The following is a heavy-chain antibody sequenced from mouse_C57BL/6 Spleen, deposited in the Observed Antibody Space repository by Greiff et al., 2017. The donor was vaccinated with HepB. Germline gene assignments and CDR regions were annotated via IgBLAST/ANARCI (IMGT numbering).Heavy chain of an antibody. CDR3: TTGDYGVFSY. CDR1: GFNIKDDY. V-gene: IGHV14-4*01. Sequence: EVQRVESGAELVRPGASVKLSCTASGFNIKDDYMHWVKQRPEQGLEWIGWIDPENGDTEYATKFQGKATITADTSSNTAYLQISSLTSEDTADYYCTTGDYGVFSYWGQGTLVTVSA. D-gene: IGHD2-4*01. J-gene: IGHJ3*01. CDR2: IDPENGDT.